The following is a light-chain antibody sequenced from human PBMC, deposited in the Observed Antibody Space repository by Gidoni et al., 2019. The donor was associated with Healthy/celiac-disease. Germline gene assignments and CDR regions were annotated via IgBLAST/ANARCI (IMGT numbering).Light chain of an antibody. J-gene: IGLJ3*02. CDR2: EVS. CDR1: SSDVGSYNL. Sequence: QSALTQPASVSGSPGQSITISCTGTSSDVGSYNLVSWYQQHPGKAPKLMIYEVSNRPSAVFNRFSGAKSGNTASLTISGLQAEDEADYYCCSYAGSSTWVFGGGTKLTVL. CDR3: CSYAGSSTWV. V-gene: IGLV2-23*02.